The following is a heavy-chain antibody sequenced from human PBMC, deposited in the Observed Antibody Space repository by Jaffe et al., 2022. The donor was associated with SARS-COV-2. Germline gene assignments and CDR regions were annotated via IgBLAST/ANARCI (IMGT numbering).Heavy chain of an antibody. CDR2: INPDGTTT. Sequence: EVQLVESGGGLVQPGGSLRLSCAASGFTFSYHWMHWVRQAPGKGLVWVSRINPDGTTTTYADSVKGRFTISRDNAKNTLYLQMNSLRAEDTAIYYCARDVAVANTGPHFDSWGQGTLVTVSS. V-gene: IGHV3-74*01. CDR3: ARDVAVANTGPHFDS. CDR1: GFTFSYHW. D-gene: IGHD6-19*01. J-gene: IGHJ4*02.